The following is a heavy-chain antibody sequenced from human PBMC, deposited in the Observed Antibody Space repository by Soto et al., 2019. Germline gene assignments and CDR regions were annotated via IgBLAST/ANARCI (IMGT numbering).Heavy chain of an antibody. CDR1: GYTFTNHG. Sequence: ASVKVSCKTSGYTFTNHGINWVRQAPGQGLEWMGWINPYNANTNYAQKLQGRVTMTTDTSTSTAYMDLRSLTSDDTAVYYCARDLAKGGGSAGFDYWGQGTLVTVSS. V-gene: IGHV1-18*04. CDR2: INPYNANT. D-gene: IGHD1-26*01. CDR3: ARDLAKGGGSAGFDY. J-gene: IGHJ4*02.